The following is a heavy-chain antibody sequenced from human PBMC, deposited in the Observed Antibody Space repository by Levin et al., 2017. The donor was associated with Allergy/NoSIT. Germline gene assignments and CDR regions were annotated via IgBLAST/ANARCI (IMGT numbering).Heavy chain of an antibody. CDR1: GFTFSTYA. Sequence: GGSLRLSCAASGFTFSTYAMHWVRQAPGKGLEWVAIISYDGSDKYYADSVKGRFTISRDNSKNTLFLQMDSLRAEDTAMYYCARVVAVLYYFDCWGQGALVTVSS. V-gene: IGHV3-30*04. D-gene: IGHD6-19*01. CDR2: ISYDGSDK. CDR3: ARVVAVLYYFDC. J-gene: IGHJ4*02.